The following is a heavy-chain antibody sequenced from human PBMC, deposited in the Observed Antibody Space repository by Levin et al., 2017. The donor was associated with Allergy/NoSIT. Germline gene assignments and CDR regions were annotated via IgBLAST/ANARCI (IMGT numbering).Heavy chain of an antibody. CDR3: ARDRGPNFYDY. CDR2: MNQDGTEI. J-gene: IGHJ4*02. Sequence: GASVKVSCGASGFSFSSYWMTWVRQAPGKGLEWVASMNQDGTEIYYVGSVKGRFIISRDNAKNALSLQMSSLRAEDTAVYYCARDRGPNFYDYWGQGTLVTVSS. V-gene: IGHV3-7*01. CDR1: GFSFSSYW. D-gene: IGHD3-3*01.